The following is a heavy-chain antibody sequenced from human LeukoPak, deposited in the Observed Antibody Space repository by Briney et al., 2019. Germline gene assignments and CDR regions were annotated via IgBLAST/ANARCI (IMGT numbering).Heavy chain of an antibody. CDR3: ARSQATGAGYYYGMDV. Sequence: PGGSLRLSCAASGFTFSSYAVHWVRQAPGKGLQWVAFISYDGSSKDYADSVKGRITISRDNSKNTLYLQLNSLRTEDTAVYYCARSQATGAGYYYGMDVWGQGTTVTVSS. V-gene: IGHV3-30-3*01. CDR2: ISYDGSSK. CDR1: GFTFSSYA. J-gene: IGHJ6*02. D-gene: IGHD5-12*01.